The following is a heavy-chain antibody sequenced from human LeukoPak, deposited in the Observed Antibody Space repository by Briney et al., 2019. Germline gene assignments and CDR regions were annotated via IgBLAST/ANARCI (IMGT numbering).Heavy chain of an antibody. CDR3: ATLGYCSSTSCYPYYYMDV. V-gene: IGHV1-24*01. D-gene: IGHD2-2*01. CDR1: GYTLTELS. CDR2: FDPEDGET. J-gene: IGHJ6*03. Sequence: SVKVSCKVSGYTLTELSMHWVRQAPGKGLEWMGGFDPEDGETIYAQKFQGRVTMTEDTSADTAYMELSSLRSEDTAVYYCATLGYCSSTSCYPYYYMDVWGKGTTVTVSS.